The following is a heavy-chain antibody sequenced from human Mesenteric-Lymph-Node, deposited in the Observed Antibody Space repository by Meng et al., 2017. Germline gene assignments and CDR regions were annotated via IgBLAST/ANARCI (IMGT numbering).Heavy chain of an antibody. CDR3: AREGVFLYYFDY. CDR1: GFTFSSYA. CDR2: ISYDGSNK. Sequence: GESLKISCAASGFTFSSYAMHWVRQAPGKGLEWVAVISYDGSNKYYADSVKGRFTISRDNSKNTLYLQMNSLRAEDTAVYYCAREGVFLYYFDYWGQGTRVTISS. V-gene: IGHV3-30*04. D-gene: IGHD2/OR15-2a*01. J-gene: IGHJ4*02.